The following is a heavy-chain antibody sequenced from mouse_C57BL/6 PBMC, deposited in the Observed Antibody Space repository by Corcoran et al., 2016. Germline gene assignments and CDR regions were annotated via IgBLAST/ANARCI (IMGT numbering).Heavy chain of an antibody. CDR3: ARIYGNYVYYFDY. CDR1: GYTFTSYD. Sequence: QVQLQQSGPELVKPGASVKLSCKASGYTFTSYDINWVEQRPGQGLEWIGWIYPRDGSTKYNEKFKGKATLTVDTSSSTAYMELHSLTSEDSAVYFCARIYGNYVYYFDYWGQGTTLTVSS. V-gene: IGHV1-85*01. J-gene: IGHJ2*01. CDR2: IYPRDGST. D-gene: IGHD2-1*01.